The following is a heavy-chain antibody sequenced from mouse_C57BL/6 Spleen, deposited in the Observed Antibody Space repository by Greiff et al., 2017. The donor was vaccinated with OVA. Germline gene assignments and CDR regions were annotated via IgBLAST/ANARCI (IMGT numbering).Heavy chain of an antibody. CDR2: IYPSDSET. D-gene: IGHD2-1*01. J-gene: IGHJ4*01. CDR1: GYTFTSYW. V-gene: IGHV1-61*01. Sequence: QVQLQQPGAELVRPGSSVKLSCKASGYTFTSYWMEWVKQRPGQGLEWIGNIYPSDSETNYNQKFKDKATLTVDKSSSTAYMQLSSLTSEDSAVYYCAREGNSLAMDYWGQGTSVTVSS. CDR3: AREGNSLAMDY.